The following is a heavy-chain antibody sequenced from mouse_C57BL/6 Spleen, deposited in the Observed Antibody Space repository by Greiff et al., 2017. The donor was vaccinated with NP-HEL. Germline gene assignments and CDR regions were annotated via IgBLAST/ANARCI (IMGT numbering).Heavy chain of an antibody. Sequence: VQLQQSGPELVKPGASVKISCKASGYAFSSSWMNWVKQRPGKGLKWIGRIYPGDGDTNYNGKFKGKATLTADKSSSTAYMQLSSLTSEDSAVYFCTRGDYSNYGFAYWGQGTLVTVSA. CDR3: TRGDYSNYGFAY. V-gene: IGHV1-82*01. CDR1: GYAFSSSW. J-gene: IGHJ3*01. CDR2: IYPGDGDT. D-gene: IGHD2-5*01.